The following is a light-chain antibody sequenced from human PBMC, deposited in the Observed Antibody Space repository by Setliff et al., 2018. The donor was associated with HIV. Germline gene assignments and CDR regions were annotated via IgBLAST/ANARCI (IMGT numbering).Light chain of an antibody. CDR3: SSYTNSVTVV. V-gene: IGLV2-14*01. Sequence: ALTQPASVSGSPGQSITISCTGTSGDVGFYNFVSWYQLHPGKAPKLIIYEVSNRPSGVSNRFSGSRSGNTASLTISGLQPEDGADYYCSSYTNSVTVVFGTGTKVTVL. CDR1: SGDVGFYNF. J-gene: IGLJ1*01. CDR2: EVS.